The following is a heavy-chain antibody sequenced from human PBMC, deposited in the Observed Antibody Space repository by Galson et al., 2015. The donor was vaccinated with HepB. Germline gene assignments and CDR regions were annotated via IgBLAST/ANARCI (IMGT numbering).Heavy chain of an antibody. Sequence: QVQLQESGPGLVKPSETLSLTCTVSGGPISSSSYYWGWIRPPPGKGLEWIGCIYYSGSTDYNPSLKSRVTISVDTSKNQFSLKLSSVTAADTAVYYCARRGYCSSTSCPIGAFDIWGQGTMVTVSS. CDR1: GGPISSSSYY. CDR3: ARRGYCSSTSCPIGAFDI. V-gene: IGHV4-39*07. CDR2: IYYSGST. D-gene: IGHD2-2*01. J-gene: IGHJ3*02.